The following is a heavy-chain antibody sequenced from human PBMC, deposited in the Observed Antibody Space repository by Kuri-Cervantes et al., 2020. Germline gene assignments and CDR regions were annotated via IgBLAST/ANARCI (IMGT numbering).Heavy chain of an antibody. CDR3: ARDTYVGPDRYGDYHPGP. J-gene: IGHJ5*02. V-gene: IGHV4-59*12. Sequence: ESLKISCTVSGGSISSYYWSWIRQPPGKGLEWIGYIYYSGSTYYNPSLKSRVTISVDTSKNQFSLKLSSVTAADTAVYYCARDTYVGPDRYGDYHPGPWGQGTLVTVSS. CDR2: IYYSGST. D-gene: IGHD4-17*01. CDR1: GGSISSYY.